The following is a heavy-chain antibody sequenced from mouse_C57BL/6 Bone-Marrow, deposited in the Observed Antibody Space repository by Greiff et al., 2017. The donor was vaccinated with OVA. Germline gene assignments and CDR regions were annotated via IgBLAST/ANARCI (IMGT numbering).Heavy chain of an antibody. CDR2: IHPNSGST. J-gene: IGHJ4*01. CDR3: VRPNWVPYYAMDY. Sequence: QVQLQQPGAELVKPGASVKLSCKASGYTFTSYWMHWVKQRPGQGLEWIGMIHPNSGSTNYNEKFKSKATLTVDKSSSTAYMQLSSLTSEDSAVYYCVRPNWVPYYAMDYWGQGTSVTVSS. D-gene: IGHD4-1*01. V-gene: IGHV1-64*01. CDR1: GYTFTSYW.